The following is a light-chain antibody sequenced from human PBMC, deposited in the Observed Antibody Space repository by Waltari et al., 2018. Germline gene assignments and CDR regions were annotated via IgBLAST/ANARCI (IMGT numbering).Light chain of an antibody. J-gene: IGLJ1*01. V-gene: IGLV2-8*01. Sequence: QSALTQPPSASGSPGQSVAIPCTGTSSDVGGYNYVSWYQQHPGKAPKLMIYEATKRPSGVPDRFSGSKSGNTASLTVSGLQAEDEADYYCSSYAGSNNVFGTGTKVTVL. CDR3: SSYAGSNNV. CDR2: EAT. CDR1: SSDVGGYNY.